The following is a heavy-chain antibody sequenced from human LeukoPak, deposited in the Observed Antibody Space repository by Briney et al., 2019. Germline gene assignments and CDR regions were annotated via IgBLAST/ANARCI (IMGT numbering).Heavy chain of an antibody. J-gene: IGHJ3*02. CDR1: GGTFSSYA. V-gene: IGHV1-69*05. CDR2: IIPIFGTA. D-gene: IGHD6-13*01. CDR3: ARDFDPYSSSWYQGAFDI. Sequence: GASVKVSCKASGGTFSSYAISWVRQAPGQGLEWMGGIIPIFGTANYAQKFQGRVTITTDESTSTAYMELSSLRSEDTAVYYCARDFDPYSSSWYQGAFDIWGQGTMVTVSS.